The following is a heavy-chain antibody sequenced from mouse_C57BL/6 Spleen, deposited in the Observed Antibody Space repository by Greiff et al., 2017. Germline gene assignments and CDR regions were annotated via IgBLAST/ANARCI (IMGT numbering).Heavy chain of an antibody. Sequence: QVQLQQPGAELVKPGASVKLSCKASGYTFTSYWMQWVKQRPGQGLEWIGEIDPSDSYPNYNQKFKGKATLTVDTSSSTAYMQLSSLTSEDSAVYYCARRGSRYYFDYWGQGTTLTVSS. CDR3: ARRGSRYYFDY. CDR2: IDPSDSYP. V-gene: IGHV1-50*01. D-gene: IGHD1-1*01. CDR1: GYTFTSYW. J-gene: IGHJ2*01.